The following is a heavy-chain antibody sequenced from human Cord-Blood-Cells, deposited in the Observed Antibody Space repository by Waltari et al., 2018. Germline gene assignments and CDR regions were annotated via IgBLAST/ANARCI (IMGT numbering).Heavy chain of an antibody. CDR2: VDPEDGET. J-gene: IGHJ4*02. CDR3: ATVSRIVGATDY. D-gene: IGHD1-26*01. V-gene: IGHV1-69-2*01. Sequence: EVQLAQSGAAVKKHGATGKISRKVSAYAATDYYMHWVQQAPGKGLEWMGLVDPEDGETIYAEKFQGRVTITADTSTDTAYMELSSLRSEDTAVYYCATVSRIVGATDYWGQGTLVTVSS. CDR1: AYAATDYY.